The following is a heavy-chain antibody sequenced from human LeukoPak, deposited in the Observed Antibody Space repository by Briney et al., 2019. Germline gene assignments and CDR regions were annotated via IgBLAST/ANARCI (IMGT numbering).Heavy chain of an antibody. D-gene: IGHD5-18*01. V-gene: IGHV3-66*01. J-gene: IGHJ4*02. CDR2: IYSGGST. CDR1: GFTVSSNY. CDR3: ASPGYSYGSFDY. Sequence: GGSLRLSCAASGFTVSSNYMTWVRQTPGKGLEWVSVIYSGGSTYYADSVKGRFTISRDNSKNTLYLQMNSLRAEDTAVYYCASPGYSYGSFDYWGQGTLVTVSS.